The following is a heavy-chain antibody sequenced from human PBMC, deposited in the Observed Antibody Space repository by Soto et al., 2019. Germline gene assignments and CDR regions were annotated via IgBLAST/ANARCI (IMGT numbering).Heavy chain of an antibody. Sequence: GGSLRLSCAASGFTFSNFAMHWFRQAPGKGLEWVAVMSFDGTTKFYADSVKGRFTVSRDNSQNTLYLQVNSLRDEDTAVYYCANSNSNYVPDVWGQGTTVTVSS. CDR3: ANSNSNYVPDV. V-gene: IGHV3-30-3*01. D-gene: IGHD4-4*01. CDR1: GFTFSNFA. CDR2: MSFDGTTK. J-gene: IGHJ6*02.